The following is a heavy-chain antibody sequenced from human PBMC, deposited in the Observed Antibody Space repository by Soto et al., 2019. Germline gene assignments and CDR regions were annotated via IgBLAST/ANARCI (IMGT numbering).Heavy chain of an antibody. V-gene: IGHV1-69*12. CDR2: IIPIFGTA. CDR1: GGSFSNYV. CDR3: AKEPGNDYSWNY. D-gene: IGHD1-1*01. Sequence: QVHLVQSGAEVKKPGSSVKVSCKASGGSFSNYVIIWVRQAPGQGLEWMGGIIPIFGTADYAQKFQGRVTITADESTSTAYMELSSLRSEDTALYYCAKEPGNDYSWNYWGQGTLVIVSS. J-gene: IGHJ4*02.